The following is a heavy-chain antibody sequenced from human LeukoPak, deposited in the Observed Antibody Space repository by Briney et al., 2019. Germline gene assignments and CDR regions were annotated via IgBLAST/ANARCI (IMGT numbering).Heavy chain of an antibody. D-gene: IGHD6-19*01. V-gene: IGHV1-8*01. CDR2: MNPNSGNT. CDR3: ARVAVAGTKLNWFDP. Sequence: GASVKVSCKASGYTFTSYDINWVRQATGQGLEWMGWMNPNSGNTGYAQKFQGGVTMTRNTSISTAYMELSSLRSEDTAVYYCARVAVAGTKLNWFDPWGQGTLVTVSS. CDR1: GYTFTSYD. J-gene: IGHJ5*02.